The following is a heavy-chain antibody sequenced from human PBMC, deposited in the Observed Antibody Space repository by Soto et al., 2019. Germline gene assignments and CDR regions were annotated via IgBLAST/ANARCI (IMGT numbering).Heavy chain of an antibody. CDR3: ARIGWGGDS. CDR2: IPNNGSP. Sequence: TSETLSLTCSVSGGSVRTGSYHWSWIRQPPGKGLEWIGFIPNNGSPDYNPSLKSRVVVSIDRSKNQFSLKVNSVTAADTAVYCCARIGWGGDSWGQGTRVTVSS. J-gene: IGHJ4*02. CDR1: GGSVRTGSYH. V-gene: IGHV4-61*01. D-gene: IGHD7-27*01.